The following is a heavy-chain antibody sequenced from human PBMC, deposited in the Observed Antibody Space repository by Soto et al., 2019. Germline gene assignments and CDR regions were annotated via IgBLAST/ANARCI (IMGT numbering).Heavy chain of an antibody. V-gene: IGHV5-10-1*01. CDR1: GYSFTIYW. CDR2: IDPSDSYT. J-gene: IGHJ4*02. D-gene: IGHD2-8*01. Sequence: PGESLKISCKGAGYSFTIYWISWVRQMHGKGLEWMGRIDPSDSYTNYSPSFQGHVTISADKSISTAYLQWSSLKASDTAMYYCASQSLYCTNGVCPFTDYWGQGTLVTVSS. CDR3: ASQSLYCTNGVCPFTDY.